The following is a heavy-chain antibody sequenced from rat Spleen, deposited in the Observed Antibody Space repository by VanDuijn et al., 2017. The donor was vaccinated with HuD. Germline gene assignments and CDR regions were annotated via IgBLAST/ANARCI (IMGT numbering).Heavy chain of an antibody. CDR3: ATHYDGYY. CDR2: ITHTDGST. CDR1: GFTFNNYW. D-gene: IGHD1-12*03. Sequence: EVQLVESGGGLVQPGGSLKLSCVASGFTFNNYWMTWIRQAPGKGLEWVATITHTDGSTHYRDSVKGRFTISRDNAKSTLYLQMDSLRSEDTATYYCATHYDGYYWGQGVMVTVSS. V-gene: IGHV5-31*01. J-gene: IGHJ2*01.